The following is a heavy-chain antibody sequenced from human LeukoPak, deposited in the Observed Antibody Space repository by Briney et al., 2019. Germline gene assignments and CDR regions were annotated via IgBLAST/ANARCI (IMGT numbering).Heavy chain of an antibody. CDR2: ISGST. CDR1: GFTFSSYA. Sequence: QPGGSLRLSCAASGFTFSSYAMSWVRQAPGKGLEWVSGISGSTYYADSVKGRFTISRDNSKNTLYLQMNSLRAEDTAVYYCANFPVVAPETRRLRVTFDYWGQGTLVTVSS. D-gene: IGHD2-2*01. V-gene: IGHV3-23*01. J-gene: IGHJ4*02. CDR3: ANFPVVAPETRRLRVTFDY.